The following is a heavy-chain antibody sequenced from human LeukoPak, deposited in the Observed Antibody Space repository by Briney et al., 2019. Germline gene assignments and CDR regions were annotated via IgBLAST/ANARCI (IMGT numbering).Heavy chain of an antibody. CDR3: AKGRASAGGYSGYDWGDWFDP. V-gene: IGHV1-8*03. D-gene: IGHD5-12*01. J-gene: IGHJ5*02. Sequence: APVKVSCKASGYSFPTYDINWVRQATGQGLQWMGWMSSKSGHTAYAQKFQGRVIFTRNISISAAYMEVSSLTSEDTAVYYCAKGRASAGGYSGYDWGDWFDPWGQGTLVTVSS. CDR2: MSSKSGHT. CDR1: GYSFPTYD.